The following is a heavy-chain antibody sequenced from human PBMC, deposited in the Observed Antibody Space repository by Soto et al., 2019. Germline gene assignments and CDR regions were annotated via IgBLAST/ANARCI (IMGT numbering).Heavy chain of an antibody. Sequence: EVNLLESGGDLVQPGGSLTLSCGASGFTFDNHAMRWVRQAPGKGLEWVSAISGNAVATYYADSVKGRFTISRDNSNNMVYLQMNRLRAEDTGIYYCVKDAISMVRGTNNWFDPWGQGTLVTVSS. D-gene: IGHD3-10*01. V-gene: IGHV3-23*01. J-gene: IGHJ5*02. CDR3: VKDAISMVRGTNNWFDP. CDR2: ISGNAVAT. CDR1: GFTFDNHA.